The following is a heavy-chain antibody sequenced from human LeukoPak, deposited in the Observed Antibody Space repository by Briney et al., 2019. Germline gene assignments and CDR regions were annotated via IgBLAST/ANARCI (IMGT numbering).Heavy chain of an antibody. J-gene: IGHJ4*02. CDR3: ARQGGSFFSFSTFFDY. CDR2: IKQDGSEK. D-gene: IGHD1-26*01. CDR1: GFTFSSYW. Sequence: GSLRLSCAASGFTFSSYWMSWVRQAPGKGLEWVANIKQDGSEKYYVDSVKGRFTISRDNAKNSLYLQMNGLRAEDTAVHYCARQGGSFFSFSTFFDYWGQGTLVTVSS. V-gene: IGHV3-7*01.